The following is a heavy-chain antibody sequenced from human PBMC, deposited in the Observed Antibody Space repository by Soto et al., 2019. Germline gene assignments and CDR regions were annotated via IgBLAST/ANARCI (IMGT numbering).Heavy chain of an antibody. V-gene: IGHV3-48*01. CDR3: ARDVYYGSGSYFGY. CDR1: GFTFSSYS. Sequence: EVQLVESGGGLVQPGESLRLSCAASGFTFSSYSMNWVRQAPGKGLEWVSYISSSSSTIYYADSVKGRFTISRDNAKNSLYLQMNSLRAEDTAVYYCARDVYYGSGSYFGYWGQGTLVTVSS. D-gene: IGHD3-10*01. J-gene: IGHJ4*02. CDR2: ISSSSSTI.